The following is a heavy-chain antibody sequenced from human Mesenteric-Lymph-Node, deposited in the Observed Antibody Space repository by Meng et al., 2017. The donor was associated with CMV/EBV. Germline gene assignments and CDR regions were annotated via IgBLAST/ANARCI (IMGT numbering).Heavy chain of an antibody. D-gene: IGHD7-27*01. CDR2: ISSTGRYI. CDR1: GFTFSTYS. Sequence: GGSLRLSCVASGFTFSTYSINWVRQPPGKGLEWVSHISSTGRYIYYADSVKGRFTISRDNAKNSLYLQMNSLRAEDTAVYYCAKDWHWGTPDYGMNVWGQGSTVTVSS. CDR3: AKDWHWGTPDYGMNV. J-gene: IGHJ6*02. V-gene: IGHV3-21*06.